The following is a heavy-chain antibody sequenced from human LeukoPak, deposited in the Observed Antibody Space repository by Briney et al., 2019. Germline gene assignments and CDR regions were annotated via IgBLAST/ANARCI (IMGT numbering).Heavy chain of an antibody. J-gene: IGHJ4*02. CDR2: ISYDGSNK. V-gene: IGHV3-30*19. CDR3: AREVNY. CDR1: GFIFNTYG. D-gene: IGHD2-21*01. Sequence: PGGSLRLSCVASGFIFNTYGMHWIRQAPGKGLEWVAVISYDGSNKYYADSVKGRFTISRDNSKNTLYLQMNSLRAEDTAVYYCAREVNYWGQGTLVTVSS.